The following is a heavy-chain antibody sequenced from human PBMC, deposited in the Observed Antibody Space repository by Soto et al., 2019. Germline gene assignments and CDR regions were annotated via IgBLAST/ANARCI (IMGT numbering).Heavy chain of an antibody. J-gene: IGHJ4*02. CDR1: GGTFSSYA. D-gene: IGHD3-10*01. CDR2: IIPILCTA. V-gene: IGHV1-69*18. Sequence: QVQLVQPGAEVKKRGSSVKVSCKASGGTFSSYAISWVRQSPGQGLEWMGRIIPILCTANYAHKFQGRVTMTADEYTSTAYMELSTLRSEDTAVYYCAGGDRQGSPIDYWGQGTLVTVSS. CDR3: AGGDRQGSPIDY.